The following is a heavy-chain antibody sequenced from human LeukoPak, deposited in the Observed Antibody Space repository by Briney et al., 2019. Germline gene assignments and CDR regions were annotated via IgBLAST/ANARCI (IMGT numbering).Heavy chain of an antibody. CDR2: ISYDGSNK. J-gene: IGHJ4*02. CDR3: ARNSPAEIQLFDY. CDR1: GFTFSSYA. D-gene: IGHD5-18*01. V-gene: IGHV3-30-3*01. Sequence: PGRSLRLSCAASGFTFSSYAMHWVRRAPGKGLEWVAVISYDGSNKYYADSVKGRFTISRDNSKNTLYLQMNSLRAEDTAVYYCARNSPAEIQLFDYWGQGTLVTVSS.